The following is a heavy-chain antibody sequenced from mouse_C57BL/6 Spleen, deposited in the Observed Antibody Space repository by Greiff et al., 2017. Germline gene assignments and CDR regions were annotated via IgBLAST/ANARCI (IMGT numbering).Heavy chain of an antibody. CDR1: GYTFTSYW. J-gene: IGHJ3*01. V-gene: IGHV1-64*01. CDR2: IHPNSGST. Sequence: VQLQQSGAELVKPGASVKLSCKASGYTFTSYWMHWVKQRPGQGLEWIGMIHPNSGSTNYNEKFKSKDTLTVDKSSSTAYMQLSSLTSEDSAVYYCARSDDGYIWGQGTLVTVSA. D-gene: IGHD2-3*01. CDR3: ARSDDGYI.